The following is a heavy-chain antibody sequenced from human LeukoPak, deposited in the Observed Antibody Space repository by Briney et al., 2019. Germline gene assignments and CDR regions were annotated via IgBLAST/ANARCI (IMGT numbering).Heavy chain of an antibody. CDR1: GGTFSTYA. CDR3: ARSSGYYLRYYYYMDV. D-gene: IGHD3-22*01. J-gene: IGHJ6*03. Sequence: ASVKVSCKASGGTFSTYAINWVRQAPGQGLVWMGGTIPILGTANYAQKFQGGVTITTDESRSTAYMELSSLRSEDTAVYYCARSSGYYLRYYYYMDVWGTGTTVSVSS. CDR2: TIPILGTA. V-gene: IGHV1-69*05.